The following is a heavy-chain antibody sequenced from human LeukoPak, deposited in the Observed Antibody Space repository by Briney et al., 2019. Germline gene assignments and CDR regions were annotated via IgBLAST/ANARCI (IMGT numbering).Heavy chain of an antibody. Sequence: GGSLRLSCAASGFTFTSYDMHWVRQATGKGLEWVSGVGTAGDTYYPGSVKGRFTISRENANNSLFLQMNSLRAGDTALYYCARGGGYDSRGYYFFDYWGQGTLVTVSS. J-gene: IGHJ4*02. V-gene: IGHV3-13*01. CDR1: GFTFTSYD. D-gene: IGHD3-22*01. CDR2: VGTAGDT. CDR3: ARGGGYDSRGYYFFDY.